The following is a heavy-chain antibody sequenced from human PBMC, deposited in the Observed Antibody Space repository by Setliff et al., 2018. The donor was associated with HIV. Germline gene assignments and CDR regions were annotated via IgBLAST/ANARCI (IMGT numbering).Heavy chain of an antibody. CDR2: INPSSGST. J-gene: IGHJ4*02. CDR3: ARDVGGGEDY. Sequence: ASVKVSCKASGYTFTSYYMHWVRQAPGQGLEWMGIINPSSGSTTYAQKFQGRVTMTRDTSISTAYMELSGLRSADTAMYYCARDVGGGEDYWGQGTLVTVSS. D-gene: IGHD1-26*01. V-gene: IGHV1-2*02. CDR1: GYTFTSYY.